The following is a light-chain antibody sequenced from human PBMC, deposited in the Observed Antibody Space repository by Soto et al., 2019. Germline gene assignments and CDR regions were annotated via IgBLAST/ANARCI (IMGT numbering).Light chain of an antibody. CDR1: KSISLW. J-gene: IGKJ1*01. Sequence: DIHMTQSPSTLSASVGDRVTITCRASKSISLWVAWYQQKPGRAPHLLIYKTSSLETGVPSRFSGSGSGTEFTLTISSLQPDDFATYYCQHYKDYSWTFGQGTKVEVK. V-gene: IGKV1-5*03. CDR3: QHYKDYSWT. CDR2: KTS.